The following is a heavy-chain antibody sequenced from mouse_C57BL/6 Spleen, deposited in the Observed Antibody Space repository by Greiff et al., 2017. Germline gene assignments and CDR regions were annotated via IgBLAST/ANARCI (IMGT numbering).Heavy chain of an antibody. CDR2: IWSDGST. CDR1: GFSLTSYG. CDR3: ARGPDGYYYFDY. Sequence: VQGVESGPGLVAPSQSLSITCTVSGFSLTSYGVHWVRQPPGKGLEWLVVIWSDGSTTYNSAHKSRLSISKDNSKSQVFLKMNRLQTDDTAMYYCARGPDGYYYFDYWGQGTTLTVSS. J-gene: IGHJ2*01. D-gene: IGHD2-3*01. V-gene: IGHV2-6*03.